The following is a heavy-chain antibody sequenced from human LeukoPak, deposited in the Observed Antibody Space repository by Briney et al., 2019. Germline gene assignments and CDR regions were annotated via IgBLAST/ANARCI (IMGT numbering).Heavy chain of an antibody. V-gene: IGHV3-48*03. J-gene: IGHJ5*02. CDR3: ARGVFYSSDYSNCSDP. CDR2: ISSSASTI. D-gene: IGHD6-19*01. Sequence: SGGSLRLSCAASGFSFSNYEMNWVRQAPGKGLEWVSYISSSASTIYYADSVKGRFTISRDNAKNSLYLQMNSLRAEDTAVYYCARGVFYSSDYSNCSDPWGQGTLVTVSS. CDR1: GFSFSNYE.